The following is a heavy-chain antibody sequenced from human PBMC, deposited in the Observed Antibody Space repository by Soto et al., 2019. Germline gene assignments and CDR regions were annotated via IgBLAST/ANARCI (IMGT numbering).Heavy chain of an antibody. D-gene: IGHD1-26*01. V-gene: IGHV1-18*04. CDR2: INTYSDDT. CDR3: VRGYSGSYNFDY. J-gene: IGHJ4*01. CDR1: GYTFANYG. Sequence: GASVKVSCKAFGYTFANYGIAWVRQAPGQGLEWVGWINTYSDDTNYAQTLQGRVTMTTDTSTSTASLELRGLTSDDTAVYYCVRGYSGSYNFDYWG.